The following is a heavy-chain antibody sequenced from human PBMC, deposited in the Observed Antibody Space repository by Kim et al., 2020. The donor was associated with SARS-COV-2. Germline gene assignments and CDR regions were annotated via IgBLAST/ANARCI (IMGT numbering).Heavy chain of an antibody. CDR3: ACGAAVAGTFRAVDY. D-gene: IGHD6-19*01. CDR1: GGSFSGYY. CDR2: INHSGST. V-gene: IGHV4-34*01. J-gene: IGHJ4*02. Sequence: SETLSLTCAVYGGSFSGYYWCWIRQPPGKGLERIGVINHSGSTNYNPSPQIRVTISVDTYKNQFSLNLSTVTAADTAVYYCACGAAVAGTFRAVDYWGQGTLVTVSS.